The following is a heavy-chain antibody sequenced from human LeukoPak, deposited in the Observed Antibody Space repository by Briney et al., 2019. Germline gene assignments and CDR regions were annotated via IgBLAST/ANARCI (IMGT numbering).Heavy chain of an antibody. CDR2: ISSSSSYI. V-gene: IGHV3-21*01. J-gene: IGHJ6*02. Sequence: GGSLRLSCAASGFTFSSYSMNWVRQAPGKGLERVSSISSSSSYIYYADSVKGRFTISRDNAKNSLYLQMNSLRAEDTAVYYCAIRREGNMAWGDGMDVWGQGTTVTVSS. CDR3: AIRREGNMAWGDGMDV. CDR1: GFTFSSYS. D-gene: IGHD3-16*01.